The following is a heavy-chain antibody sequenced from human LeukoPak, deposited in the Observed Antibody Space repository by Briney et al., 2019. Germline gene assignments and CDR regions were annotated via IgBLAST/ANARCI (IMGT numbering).Heavy chain of an antibody. J-gene: IGHJ4*02. CDR1: GSNFSNSW. Sequence: GASLKISCKGSGSNFSNSWIGWGRPMPGKGLEWMGIIYPGDSDTSYSPSFQGQVSISVDKSVSTTYLQWSSLKVSDTAMYYCARQYGRPFDYWGQGTLVTVSS. CDR2: IYPGDSDT. D-gene: IGHD4-17*01. CDR3: ARQYGRPFDY. V-gene: IGHV5-51*01.